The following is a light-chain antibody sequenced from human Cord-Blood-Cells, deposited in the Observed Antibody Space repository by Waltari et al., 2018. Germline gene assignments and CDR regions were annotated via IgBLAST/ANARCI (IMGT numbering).Light chain of an antibody. CDR1: QRISNY. CDR2: AAS. Sequence: DIQMTQSPSSLSASVGDRVTITCRASQRISNYLAWYQQKPGKVAKLLLYAASTLQSGVSSRFSGSGSGTDFTLIISSLQTEDVATYYCQKYNSAAWTCGQGTKVEIK. J-gene: IGKJ1*01. V-gene: IGKV1-27*01. CDR3: QKYNSAAWT.